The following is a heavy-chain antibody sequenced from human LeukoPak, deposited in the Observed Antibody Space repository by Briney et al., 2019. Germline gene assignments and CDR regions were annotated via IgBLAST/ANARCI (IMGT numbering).Heavy chain of an antibody. D-gene: IGHD5-18*01. CDR3: ARDGLTLNSGYDSSSGYSYGSLPNWPAFDY. Sequence: GASVKVSCKASGYTFTSYYMHWVRQAPGQGLEWMGIINPSGGSTSYAQKFQGRVTMTRDMSTSTVYMELSSLRSEDTAVYYCARDGLTLNSGYDSSSGYSYGSLPNWPAFDYWGQGTLVTVSS. V-gene: IGHV1-46*01. J-gene: IGHJ4*02. CDR1: GYTFTSYY. CDR2: INPSGGST.